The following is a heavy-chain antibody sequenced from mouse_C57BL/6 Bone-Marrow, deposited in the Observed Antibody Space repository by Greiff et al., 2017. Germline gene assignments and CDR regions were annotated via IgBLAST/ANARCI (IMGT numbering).Heavy chain of an antibody. D-gene: IGHD6-2*01. Sequence: VQLQQSGAELVRPGASVKLSCTASGFNIKDDYMHWVKQRPEQGLEWIGWIDPENGDTEYASKFQGKATITADTSSNTAYLQLSSLTSEATAVYYCTTGSLYFNYWGQGTTLTVSS. CDR1: GFNIKDDY. CDR2: IDPENGDT. CDR3: TTGSLYFNY. V-gene: IGHV14-4*01. J-gene: IGHJ2*01.